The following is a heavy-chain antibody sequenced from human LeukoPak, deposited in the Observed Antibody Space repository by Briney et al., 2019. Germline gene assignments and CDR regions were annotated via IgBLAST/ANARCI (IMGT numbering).Heavy chain of an antibody. J-gene: IGHJ4*02. CDR2: ISSSGSTI. V-gene: IGHV3-11*01. D-gene: IGHD3-22*01. CDR3: ARDPDSSGYYYFDY. Sequence: GGSLRLSCAASGFTFSDYYMSWIRQAPGKGLEWVSYISSSGSTIYYADSVKGRFTISGDNAKNSLYLQMNSLRAEDTAVYYCARDPDSSGYYYFDYWGQGTLVTVSS. CDR1: GFTFSDYY.